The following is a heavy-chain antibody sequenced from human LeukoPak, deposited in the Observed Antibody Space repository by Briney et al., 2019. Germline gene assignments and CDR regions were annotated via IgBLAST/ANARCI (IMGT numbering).Heavy chain of an antibody. V-gene: IGHV1-18*01. CDR3: ARGTVAAAGTGNFDY. Sequence: ASVKVSCKASGYTFTSYGISWVRQAPGQGLEWMGWISAYSGNTNYAQKLQGRVTMTTDTSTSTAYMELRSLRSDDTAVYYCARGTVAAAGTGNFDYWGQGTLVTVSS. CDR1: GYTFTSYG. CDR2: ISAYSGNT. D-gene: IGHD6-13*01. J-gene: IGHJ4*02.